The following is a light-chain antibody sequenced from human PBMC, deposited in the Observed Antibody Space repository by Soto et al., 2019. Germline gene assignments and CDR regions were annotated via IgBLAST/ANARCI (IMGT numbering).Light chain of an antibody. CDR2: GAS. CDR3: QQYNNWPPIT. J-gene: IGKJ5*01. V-gene: IGKV3-15*01. Sequence: EIVMTQSPATLSVSPGERATLSCRASQSIRTNLGWYQQKPGQAPRLLIYGASTRATGVPARFSGSGSGTEFSLTISSLQSEDSAVYYCQQYNNWPPITFGQGTRLEIK. CDR1: QSIRTN.